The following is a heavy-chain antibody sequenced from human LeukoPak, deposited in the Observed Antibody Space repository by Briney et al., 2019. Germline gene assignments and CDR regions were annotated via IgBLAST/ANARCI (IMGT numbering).Heavy chain of an antibody. CDR3: ARARYTEVVVEL. D-gene: IGHD2-15*01. V-gene: IGHV4-59*01. CDR1: GDSISSYY. J-gene: IGHJ5*02. Sequence: KPSETLSLTCTVSGDSISSYYWSWIRQPPGKGLEWVVYIYYSGRTNYNPSLKSRVTISVDTSKSQFALKLSSVTAADAAVYYCARARYTEVVVELWGQGTLVTVSS. CDR2: IYYSGRT.